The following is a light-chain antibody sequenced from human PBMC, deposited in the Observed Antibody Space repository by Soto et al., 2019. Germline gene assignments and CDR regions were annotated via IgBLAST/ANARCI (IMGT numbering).Light chain of an antibody. Sequence: QSALTQPASVSGSPGQSITISCTGTSSDVGGYNYVSWYQQHPGNAPKLMIYDVNSRPSGVSNRFSGSKSGNTVSLTISGLQAEDEADYYCSSYTSSSALILFGGGTK. V-gene: IGLV2-14*03. CDR3: SSYTSSSALIL. CDR1: SSDVGGYNY. CDR2: DVN. J-gene: IGLJ2*01.